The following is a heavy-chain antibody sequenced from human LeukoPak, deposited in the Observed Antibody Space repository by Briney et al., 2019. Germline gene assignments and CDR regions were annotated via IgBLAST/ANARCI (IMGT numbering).Heavy chain of an antibody. V-gene: IGHV3-23*01. D-gene: IGHD6-19*01. Sequence: PGWSVRVSCIGTGFTFSSEAMGWVRQAPGQGLEWVSGISGSSGSTYYAECVKGRFTISRDNSKNTLYLQMNSLRAEDTAVYYCAKSVSGWYTYDYWGQGTLVTVSS. CDR3: AKSVSGWYTYDY. CDR2: ISGSSGST. CDR1: GFTFSSEA. J-gene: IGHJ4*02.